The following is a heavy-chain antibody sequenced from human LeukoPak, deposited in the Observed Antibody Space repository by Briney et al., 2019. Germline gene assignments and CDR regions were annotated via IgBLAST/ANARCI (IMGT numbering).Heavy chain of an antibody. D-gene: IGHD1-26*01. Sequence: ASVKVSCKASGYSFSSFGISWVRQAPEQGLEWMGWISAYTGNTNYAQKFQGRVTMTTDTSTSTAYMELRSLRSDDTAVYYCARAGIVGTTTCYYWGQGTLVTVSS. CDR2: ISAYTGNT. CDR3: ARAGIVGTTTCYY. J-gene: IGHJ4*02. V-gene: IGHV1-18*01. CDR1: GYSFSSFG.